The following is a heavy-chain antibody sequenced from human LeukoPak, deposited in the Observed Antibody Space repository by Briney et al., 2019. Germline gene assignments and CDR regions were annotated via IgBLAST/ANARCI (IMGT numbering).Heavy chain of an antibody. D-gene: IGHD2-2*01. CDR1: GYTFTSYY. J-gene: IGHJ6*02. CDR2: INPSGGST. CDR3: ARDTVVPAAMRVYYYYYYGMDV. V-gene: IGHV1-46*01. Sequence: GASVKVSCKASGYTFTSYYMHWVRQAPGQGLEWMGIINPSGGSTSYAQKFQGRVTMTRDTSTSTVYMELSSPRSEDTAVYYCARDTVVPAAMRVYYYYYYGMDVWGQGTTVTVSS.